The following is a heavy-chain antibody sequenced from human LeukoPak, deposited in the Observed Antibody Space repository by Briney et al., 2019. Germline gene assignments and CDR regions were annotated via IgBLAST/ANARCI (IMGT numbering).Heavy chain of an antibody. D-gene: IGHD1-26*01. CDR1: GFTFSDHY. J-gene: IGHJ4*02. CDR3: ARQGSGNYLSPVNY. V-gene: IGHV4-39*01. CDR2: IYYSGST. Sequence: GSLRLACAASGFTFSDHYMDWVRQAPGKGLEWIGTIYYSGSTYYNPSLKSRVTISVDTSKNQFSLKLSSVTAADTAVYYYARQGSGNYLSPVNYWGQGTLVTVSS.